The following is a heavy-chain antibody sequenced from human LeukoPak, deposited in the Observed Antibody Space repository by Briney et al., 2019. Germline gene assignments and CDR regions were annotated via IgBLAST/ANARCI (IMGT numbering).Heavy chain of an antibody. D-gene: IGHD6-19*01. Sequence: PSETLSLTCTVSGGSISRYFWTRIRLPPTKGLEWIGHISSSGSTSYNPSLTSRVTISIDTSKNHFSLKLSSVTAADTAVYYCARLIAVAGTFYYFDYWGQGTLVTVSS. CDR1: GGSISRYF. CDR3: ARLIAVAGTFYYFDY. V-gene: IGHV4-59*08. CDR2: ISSSGST. J-gene: IGHJ4*02.